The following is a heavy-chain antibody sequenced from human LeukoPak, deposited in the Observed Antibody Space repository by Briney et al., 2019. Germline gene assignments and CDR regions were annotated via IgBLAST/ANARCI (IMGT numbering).Heavy chain of an antibody. J-gene: IGHJ4*02. CDR3: ARHWYSSGWYFDY. D-gene: IGHD6-19*01. Sequence: SETLSLTCTVSGGSISSYYWSWIRQPPGKGLEWIGYIYYSGSTNYNPSLKSRVTISVDTSKNQFSLKLGSVTAADTAVYYCARHWYSSGWYFDYWGQGTLVTVSS. CDR1: GGSISSYY. V-gene: IGHV4-59*08. CDR2: IYYSGST.